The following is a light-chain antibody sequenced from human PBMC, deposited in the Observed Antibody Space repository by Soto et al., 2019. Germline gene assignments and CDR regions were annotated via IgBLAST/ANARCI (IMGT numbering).Light chain of an antibody. J-gene: IGKJ1*01. V-gene: IGKV3-20*01. CDR3: QQYGSSGT. CDR1: QSVGSY. Sequence: EIVLTQSPGTLSLCPGERATLSCRASQSVGSYLAWYQQTPGQAPRLLIYGASNRATGIPDRLSGSGSGTDFTLTISRLEPEDFAVYYCQQYGSSGTFGQGTKVDIK. CDR2: GAS.